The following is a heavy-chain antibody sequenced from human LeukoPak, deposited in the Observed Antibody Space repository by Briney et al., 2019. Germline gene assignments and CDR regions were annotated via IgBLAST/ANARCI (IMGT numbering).Heavy chain of an antibody. D-gene: IGHD1-26*01. J-gene: IGHJ6*03. Sequence: GASVKVSCKASGYTFTSYDINWVRQATGQGLEWMGWMNPNSGNTGYAQKFQGRVTITRNTSISTAYMELSSLRSEDTAVYYCARGAGELGAYYYYYYMDVWGKGTTVTVPS. CDR3: ARGAGELGAYYYYYYMDV. CDR1: GYTFTSYD. CDR2: MNPNSGNT. V-gene: IGHV1-8*03.